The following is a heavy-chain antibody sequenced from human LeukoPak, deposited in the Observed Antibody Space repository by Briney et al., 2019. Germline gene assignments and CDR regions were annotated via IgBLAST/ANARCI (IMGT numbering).Heavy chain of an antibody. D-gene: IGHD5-12*01. V-gene: IGHV3-9*03. CDR1: GFTFDDYA. Sequence: GGSLRLSCAASGFTFDDYAMHWVRQAPGKGLEWVSGIRWNSDNIGYADSVEGRFTISRDNAKNSLYLQMNSLRIEDMALYYCAGGYDFVYWGQGTLVTVSS. CDR3: AGGYDFVY. CDR2: IRWNSDNI. J-gene: IGHJ4*02.